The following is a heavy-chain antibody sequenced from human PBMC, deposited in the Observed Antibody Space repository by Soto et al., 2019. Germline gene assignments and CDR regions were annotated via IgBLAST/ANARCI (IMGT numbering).Heavy chain of an antibody. CDR3: ASAFGLGEQLANWYFDL. Sequence: GESLKISCKGSGYSFTSYWIGWVRQMPGKGLEWMGIIYPGDSDPRYSPSFQGQVTISADKSISTAYLQWSSLKASDTAMYYCASAFGLGEQLANWYFDLWGRGTLVTVSS. V-gene: IGHV5-51*01. J-gene: IGHJ2*01. D-gene: IGHD6-13*01. CDR2: IYPGDSDP. CDR1: GYSFTSYW.